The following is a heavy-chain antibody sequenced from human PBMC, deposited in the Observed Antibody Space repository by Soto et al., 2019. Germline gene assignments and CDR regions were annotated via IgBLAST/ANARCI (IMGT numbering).Heavy chain of an antibody. CDR1: GFTFSSYG. V-gene: IGHV3-30*18. D-gene: IGHD3-16*01. CDR2: ISYDGSNK. CDR3: AKESQGGYFDY. J-gene: IGHJ4*02. Sequence: GGSLRLSCAASGFTFSSYGMHWVRQAPGKGLEWVAVISYDGSNKYYADSVKGRFTISRDNSKNTLYLQMNSLRAEDTAVYYCAKESQGGYFDYWGQGTLVTVSS.